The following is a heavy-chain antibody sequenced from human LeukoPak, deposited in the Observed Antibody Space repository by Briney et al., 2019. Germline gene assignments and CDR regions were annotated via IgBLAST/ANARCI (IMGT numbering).Heavy chain of an antibody. V-gene: IGHV3-30*18. D-gene: IGHD3-10*01. J-gene: IGHJ4*02. CDR3: AKPMVRGVTDY. Sequence: GGSLRLSCAASGFTFSSYGMHWVRQAPGKGLEWVAVISYDGSNKYYADSVKGRFTISRDNSKNTLYLQMNSLRAEDTAVYYYAKPMVRGVTDYWGQGTLVTVSS. CDR2: ISYDGSNK. CDR1: GFTFSSYG.